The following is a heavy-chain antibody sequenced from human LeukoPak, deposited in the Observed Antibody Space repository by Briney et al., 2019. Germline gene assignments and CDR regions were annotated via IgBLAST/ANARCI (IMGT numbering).Heavy chain of an antibody. CDR2: INPSGGNT. V-gene: IGHV1-46*01. Sequence: ASVTVSFTSSGYTFTSYYMHWVRQAPGPGLGWTGIINPSGGNTSYAQKFQGRVTMTRDTSTTTVYKELSSLRSEDTAVYYCARSGRGGMMATTSYGMDVWGQGTTVTVSS. CDR3: ARSGRGGMMATTSYGMDV. CDR1: GYTFTSYY. J-gene: IGHJ6*02. D-gene: IGHD5-24*01.